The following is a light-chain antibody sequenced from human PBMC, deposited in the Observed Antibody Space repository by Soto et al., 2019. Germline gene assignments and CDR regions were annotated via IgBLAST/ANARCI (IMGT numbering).Light chain of an antibody. CDR1: QSVSSNY. CDR3: QQYGTSPVM. CDR2: GAS. V-gene: IGKV3-20*01. Sequence: EIVLTQSPGTLSLSPGERATLSCRASQSVSSNYLAWYQQKPGQAPRLLIYGASSRATGIPDRFSGSGSGTDFTLTISRLEPEDFAVYYCQQYGTSPVMFGQGTKVDIK. J-gene: IGKJ1*01.